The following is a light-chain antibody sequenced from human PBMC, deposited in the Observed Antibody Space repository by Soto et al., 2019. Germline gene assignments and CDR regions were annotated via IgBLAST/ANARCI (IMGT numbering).Light chain of an antibody. CDR1: QSVSSSY. J-gene: IGKJ2*01. CDR2: GAS. CDR3: QQYGSSPQGYT. V-gene: IGKV3-20*01. Sequence: EIVLTQSPGTLSLSPGERATLSCRASQSVSSSYLAWYQQKPGQAPRLLIYGASSRATGIPDRFSGSGSGTDFTLTISRLEPEDFAVYYCQQYGSSPQGYTFGQGTKLEIK.